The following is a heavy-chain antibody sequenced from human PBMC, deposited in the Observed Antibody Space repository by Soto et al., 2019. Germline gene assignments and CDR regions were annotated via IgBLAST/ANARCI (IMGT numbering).Heavy chain of an antibody. Sequence: GGSLRLSCAASGFTLSSYSVTWVRQAPGKGLEWPSYISRSSSTINYADSVKGRFTISRDNAKNSVYLELNSLRDEDTAVYYCARDPPNFYYYGMDVWGQGTTVTVSS. CDR2: ISRSSSTI. CDR1: GFTLSSYS. V-gene: IGHV3-48*02. CDR3: ARDPPNFYYYGMDV. J-gene: IGHJ6*02.